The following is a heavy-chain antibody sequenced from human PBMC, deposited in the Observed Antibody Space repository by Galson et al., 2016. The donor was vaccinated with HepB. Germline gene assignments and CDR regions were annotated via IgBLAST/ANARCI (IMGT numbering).Heavy chain of an antibody. V-gene: IGHV4-61*02. CDR2: IYTSGYT. D-gene: IGHD5-18*01. CDR1: GGSISSGSYY. J-gene: IGHJ4*02. Sequence: TLSLTCTVSGGSISSGSYYWSWIRQPAGKGLEWIGRIYTSGYTKYNPSLKSRATISVDTSKNQFSLKLSSVTAADTAMYYCARTRGYSYGFDYWGQGTLVTVSS. CDR3: ARTRGYSYGFDY.